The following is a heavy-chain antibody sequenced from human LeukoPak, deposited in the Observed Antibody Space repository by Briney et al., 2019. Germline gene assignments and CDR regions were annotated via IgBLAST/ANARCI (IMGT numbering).Heavy chain of an antibody. Sequence: GGSLRLSCAASGFTFSSYNMNWVRQAPGNGLEWVSYISSSSSTIYYADSVKGRFTISRDNAKKSLYLQMNSLRAEDTAVYYCVRLTVGAGSWGQGTLVTVSS. J-gene: IGHJ5*02. D-gene: IGHD1-26*01. CDR1: GFTFSSYN. CDR3: VRLTVGAGS. CDR2: ISSSSSTI. V-gene: IGHV3-48*01.